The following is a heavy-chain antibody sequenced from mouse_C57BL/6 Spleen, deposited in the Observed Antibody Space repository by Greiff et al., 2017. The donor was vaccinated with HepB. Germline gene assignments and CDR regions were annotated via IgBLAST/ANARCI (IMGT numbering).Heavy chain of an antibody. Sequence: VQRVESGPELVKPGASVKISCKASGYSFTSYYIHWVKQRPGQGLEWIGWIYPGSGNTKYNEKFKGKATLTADTSSSTAYMQLSSLTSEDSAVYYCAENWDGNYWGQGTTLTVSS. CDR2: IYPGSGNT. CDR3: AENWDGNY. D-gene: IGHD4-1*01. CDR1: GYSFTSYY. J-gene: IGHJ2*01. V-gene: IGHV1-66*01.